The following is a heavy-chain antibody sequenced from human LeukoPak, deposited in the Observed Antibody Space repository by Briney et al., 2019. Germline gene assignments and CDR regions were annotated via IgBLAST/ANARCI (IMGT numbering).Heavy chain of an antibody. CDR2: MNPNSGNT. CDR1: GYTFTSYD. CDR3: ARGNRITIFGVVFTYYFDY. Sequence: ASVKVSCKASGYTFTSYDINWVRQATGQGLEWMGWMNPNSGNTGYAQKFQGRVTITRNTSISTAYMELSSLRSEDTAVYYCARGNRITIFGVVFTYYFDYWGQGTLVTVSS. J-gene: IGHJ4*02. V-gene: IGHV1-8*03. D-gene: IGHD3-3*01.